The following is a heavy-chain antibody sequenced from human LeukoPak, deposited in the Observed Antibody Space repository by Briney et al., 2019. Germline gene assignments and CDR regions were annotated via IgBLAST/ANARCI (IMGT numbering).Heavy chain of an antibody. CDR1: GYTFTSYA. Sequence: ASVKVSCEASGYTFTSYAMNWVRQAPGQGLEWMGWINTNTGNPTYAQGFTGRFVFSLDTSVSTAYLQISSLKAEDTAVYYCARDGYYYDSSGYYYVAEYFQHWGQGTLVTVSS. V-gene: IGHV7-4-1*02. CDR2: INTNTGNP. J-gene: IGHJ1*01. CDR3: ARDGYYYDSSGYYYVAEYFQH. D-gene: IGHD3-22*01.